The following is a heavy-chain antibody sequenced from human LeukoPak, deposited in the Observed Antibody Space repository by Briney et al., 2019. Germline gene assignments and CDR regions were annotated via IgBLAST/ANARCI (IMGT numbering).Heavy chain of an antibody. Sequence: GGSLRLSCAASGFTFSSYEMNWVRQAPGKGLEWVSYISSSGSTIYYADSVKGRFTISRDNAKNSLYLQMNSLRAEDTAVYYCARGVSVVTPRYFDYWGQGTLVTVSS. CDR3: ARGVSVVTPRYFDY. CDR2: ISSSGSTI. V-gene: IGHV3-48*03. D-gene: IGHD4-23*01. J-gene: IGHJ4*02. CDR1: GFTFSSYE.